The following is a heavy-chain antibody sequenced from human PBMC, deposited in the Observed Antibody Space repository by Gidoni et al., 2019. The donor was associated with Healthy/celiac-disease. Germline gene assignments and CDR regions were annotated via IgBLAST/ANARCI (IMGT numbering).Heavy chain of an antibody. CDR1: GGAISSSSYS. CDR2: IYDSGRT. Sequence: QLQLQESGPGLVKPSETLSLTCTVSGGAISSSSYSWGWTRRPPGKGLVWIGSIYDSGRTYYNPSLKSRFTISVDTSKNQFSLKLISVTAADTAVYYCARVHIVVVTYFDYWGQGTLVTVSS. CDR3: ARVHIVVVTYFDY. V-gene: IGHV4-39*01. D-gene: IGHD2-21*02. J-gene: IGHJ4*02.